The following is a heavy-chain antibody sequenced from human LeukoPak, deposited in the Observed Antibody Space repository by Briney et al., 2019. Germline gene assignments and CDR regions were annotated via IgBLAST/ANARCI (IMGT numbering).Heavy chain of an antibody. Sequence: GASVKVSCKASGYTYTSYDINWVRQATGQGPEWMGWMNPNSGNTGYAQKFQGRVTMTRDTSISTAYMELSSLRSDDTAVYYCAREFGSFDQWGQGTLVTVSS. CDR1: GYTYTSYD. V-gene: IGHV1-8*01. CDR2: MNPNSGNT. J-gene: IGHJ4*02. CDR3: AREFGSFDQ. D-gene: IGHD3-16*01.